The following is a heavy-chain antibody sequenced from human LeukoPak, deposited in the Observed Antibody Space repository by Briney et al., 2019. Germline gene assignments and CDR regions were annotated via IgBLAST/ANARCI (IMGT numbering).Heavy chain of an antibody. Sequence: GGSLRLSCAASGFTFNRFAMSWVRQAPGKGLEWVSAISGSGGSTFYADSVKGRFTISRDNSKNTLYLQMNSLRAEDTAIYYCAKVLGGGLVLGGFDIWGQGTLVTVSS. CDR3: AKVLGGGLVLGGFDI. D-gene: IGHD3-16*01. J-gene: IGHJ3*02. CDR1: GFTFNRFA. V-gene: IGHV3-23*01. CDR2: ISGSGGST.